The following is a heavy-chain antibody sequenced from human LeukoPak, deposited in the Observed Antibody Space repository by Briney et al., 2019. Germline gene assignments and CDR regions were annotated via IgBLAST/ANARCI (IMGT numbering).Heavy chain of an antibody. CDR2: INCNGCST. CDR1: GFTFDDYG. J-gene: IGHJ5*02. CDR3: ARGENFWSGYYTSWFDP. D-gene: IGHD3-3*01. V-gene: IGHV3-20*04. Sequence: GGSLRLSCAASGFTFDDYGMSWVRQAPGKGLEWVSGINCNGCSTVYADSVKGRFTISRDNAKNSLYLQMNSLRAEDTALYYCARGENFWSGYYTSWFDPWGQGTLVTVSS.